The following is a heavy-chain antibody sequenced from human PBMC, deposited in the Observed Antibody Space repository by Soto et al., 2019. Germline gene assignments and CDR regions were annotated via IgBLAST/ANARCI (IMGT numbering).Heavy chain of an antibody. CDR1: GGSISSGDYY. CDR2: IYYSGST. J-gene: IGHJ3*02. D-gene: IGHD3-22*01. CDR3: ASDTYYYDSSGYHDAFDI. Sequence: QVQLQESGPGLVKPSQTLSLTCTVSGGSISSGDYYWSWIRQPPGKGLEWIGYIYYSGSTYYNPSLKSRVTLSVDTSKNQFSLKLSSVTAADTAVYYCASDTYYYDSSGYHDAFDIWGQGTMVTVSS. V-gene: IGHV4-30-4*01.